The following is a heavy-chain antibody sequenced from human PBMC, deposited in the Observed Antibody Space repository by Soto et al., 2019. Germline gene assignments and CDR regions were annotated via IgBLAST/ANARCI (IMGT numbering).Heavy chain of an antibody. V-gene: IGHV3-64*07. CDR1: GFSFINHH. CDR2: ISASGSTI. CDR3: ARVRKTYGDYDY. Sequence: EVQLVESGGGLVQPGGSLRLSCAGSGFSFINHHMHWVRQAPGKGLEYVLGISASGSTIYYADSVKGRFTISRDNSKNTLFLQMGDLRNEDMAVYYCARVRKTYGDYDYWGQGTLVTVSS. D-gene: IGHD4-17*01. J-gene: IGHJ4*02.